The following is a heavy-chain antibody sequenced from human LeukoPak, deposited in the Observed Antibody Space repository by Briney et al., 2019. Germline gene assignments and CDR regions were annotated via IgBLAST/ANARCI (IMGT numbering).Heavy chain of an antibody. Sequence: GASVKVSCKASGYTFTGYYMHWVRQAPGQGLEWMGWINPNSGGTNYAQKFQGWVTMTRNTSISTAYMELSSLRSEDTAVYYCARGGVAVAGLQRRAFDIWGQGTMVTVSS. D-gene: IGHD6-19*01. V-gene: IGHV1-2*04. CDR3: ARGGVAVAGLQRRAFDI. CDR2: INPNSGGT. CDR1: GYTFTGYY. J-gene: IGHJ3*02.